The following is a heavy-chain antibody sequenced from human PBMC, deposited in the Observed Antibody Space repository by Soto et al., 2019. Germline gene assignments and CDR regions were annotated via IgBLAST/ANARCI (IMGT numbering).Heavy chain of an antibody. CDR3: VRRVSGNYDY. D-gene: IGHD1-7*01. Sequence: VQLAESGGGMVQPGGSLRLSCVASGFTFSSYDMHWVRQAPGKGLEYVSSINRNGGTTYYGNSVKGRFTISRDNSKNTLYLQMGSLSAEDMAVYYCVRRVSGNYDYWGQGTLVTVSS. V-gene: IGHV3-64*01. J-gene: IGHJ4*02. CDR2: INRNGGTT. CDR1: GFTFSSYD.